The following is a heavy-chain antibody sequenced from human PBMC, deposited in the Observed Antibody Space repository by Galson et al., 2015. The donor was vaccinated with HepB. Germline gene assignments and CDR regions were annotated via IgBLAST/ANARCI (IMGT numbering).Heavy chain of an antibody. Sequence: SLRLSCAASGFTVSSNYMSWVRQAPGKGLEWLSVMYSSGSTYYADSVKGRFTISRDYSKNTLYLQMNNLRAEDTAVYYCARDPRNSYGSVTHKYYYTYMDVWGKGTTVTVSS. CDR1: GFTVSSNY. J-gene: IGHJ6*03. CDR3: ARDPRNSYGSVTHKYYYTYMDV. V-gene: IGHV3-53*01. D-gene: IGHD3-10*01. CDR2: MYSSGST.